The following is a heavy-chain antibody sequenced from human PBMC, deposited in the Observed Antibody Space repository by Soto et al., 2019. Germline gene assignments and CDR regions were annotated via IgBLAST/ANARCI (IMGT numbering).Heavy chain of an antibody. Sequence: QVQLQQWGAGLLKPSETLSLTCAVYGGSFSGYYWSWIRQPPGKGLEWIGEINHSGSTNYNPSLNSRVTISVDTSKNQFSLTLISVPAADTAVYYCAQAVDGSLHDWGQGTLVTVSS. D-gene: IGHD5-12*01. CDR1: GGSFSGYY. CDR2: INHSGST. CDR3: AQAVDGSLHD. V-gene: IGHV4-34*01. J-gene: IGHJ4*02.